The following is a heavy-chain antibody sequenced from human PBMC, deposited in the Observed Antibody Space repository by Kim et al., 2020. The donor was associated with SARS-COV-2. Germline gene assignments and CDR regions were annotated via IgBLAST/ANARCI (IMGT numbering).Heavy chain of an antibody. Sequence: GGSLRLSCAASGFTFSSYAMHWVRQAPGKGLEWVAVISYDGSNKYYADSVKGRFTISRDNSKNTLYLQMNSLRAEDTAVYYCASGIRFLEWLLASSFDY. J-gene: IGHJ4*01. V-gene: IGHV3-30-3*01. CDR2: ISYDGSNK. D-gene: IGHD3-3*01. CDR1: GFTFSSYA. CDR3: ASGIRFLEWLLASSFDY.